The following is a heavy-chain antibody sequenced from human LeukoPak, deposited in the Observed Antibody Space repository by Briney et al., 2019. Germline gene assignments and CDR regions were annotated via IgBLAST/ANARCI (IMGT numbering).Heavy chain of an antibody. Sequence: ASVKVSCKASGYTFTSYYMHWVRQASGEGPEWMGVINPSVGSTSYAQQFQGRVTMTRDTSTSIVYMELSSLRSEDTAVYYCARGPEQWLEVYYYGMDVWGKGTTVTVSS. CDR1: GYTFTSYY. CDR3: ARGPEQWLEVYYYGMDV. J-gene: IGHJ6*04. V-gene: IGHV1-46*01. CDR2: INPSVGST. D-gene: IGHD6-19*01.